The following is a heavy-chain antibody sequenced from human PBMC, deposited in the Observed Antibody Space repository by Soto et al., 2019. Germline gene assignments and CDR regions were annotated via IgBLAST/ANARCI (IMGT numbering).Heavy chain of an antibody. CDR1: GFTFSSYA. V-gene: IGHV3-23*01. CDR3: ARGTYYYDSSGYYFFDY. CDR2: ISGSGGST. D-gene: IGHD3-22*01. J-gene: IGHJ4*02. Sequence: GGSLRLSCAASGFTFSSYAMSWVRQAPGKGLEWVSAISGSGGSTYYADSVKGRFTISRDNSKNTLYLQMNSLRAEDTAVYYCARGTYYYDSSGYYFFDYWGQGTLVTVSS.